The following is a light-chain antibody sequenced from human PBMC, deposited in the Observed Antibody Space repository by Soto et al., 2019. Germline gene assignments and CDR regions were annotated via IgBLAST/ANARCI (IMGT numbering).Light chain of an antibody. CDR1: QGISNY. J-gene: IGKJ1*01. Sequence: DIQMTQSPASLSASVGDRVTITCRASQGISNYLAWYQQKPGKVPKLLISAESTLQSGVASRFSGSGSGTDFTLTIISLQPEDVATYYCPKYNSAPVTFGQGTKVEIK. V-gene: IGKV1-27*01. CDR2: AES. CDR3: PKYNSAPVT.